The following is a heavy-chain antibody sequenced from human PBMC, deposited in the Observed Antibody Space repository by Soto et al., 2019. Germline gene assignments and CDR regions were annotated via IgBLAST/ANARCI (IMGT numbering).Heavy chain of an antibody. J-gene: IGHJ6*02. CDR1: SVSINSFNNHY. CDR3: ATHGFVTLHGLVDV. Sequence: QAQLQTSGPGLGKPSETLSRTCTVSSVSINSFNNHYCSWIRQPPGKGLEWVGYISKSGFTRYNPSLSSRGTLSVDTSKNQFSLKLSSVTAADTALYFCATHGFVTLHGLVDVWGQGTTVTVSS. D-gene: IGHD3-10*01. V-gene: IGHV4-59*08. CDR2: ISKSGFT.